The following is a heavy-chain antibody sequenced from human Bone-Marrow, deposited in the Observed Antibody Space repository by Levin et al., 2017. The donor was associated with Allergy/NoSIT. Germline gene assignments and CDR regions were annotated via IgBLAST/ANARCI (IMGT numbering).Heavy chain of an antibody. CDR1: GGAFSGSY. J-gene: IGHJ4*02. CDR3: ARGGRYCSGVCNYYLDS. D-gene: IGHD2-8*02. V-gene: IGHV4-34*01. CDR2: ISPTGDT. Sequence: SQTLSLTCAVSGGAFSGSYWTWIRQSPDKGLEWIGEISPTGDTNYNPSLESRVIISVDTSTLHFSLRMSAMTASDTAVYYCARGGRYCSGVCNYYLDSWGQGALVTVSS.